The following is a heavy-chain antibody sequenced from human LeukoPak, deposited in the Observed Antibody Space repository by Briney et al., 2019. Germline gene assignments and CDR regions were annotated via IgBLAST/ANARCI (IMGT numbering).Heavy chain of an antibody. CDR1: GGSISSSSYY. J-gene: IGHJ5*02. CDR2: ISHSGTT. Sequence: KSSETLSLTCTVSGGSISSSSYYWSWIRQPPGEGLEWIGEISHSGTTNYNPSLKSRATISVETSKNQFYLKLSSVTAADKAVYYCARGREDRSGYSFVRNWFDPWGQGTLVTVSS. CDR3: ARGREDRSGYSFVRNWFDP. D-gene: IGHD3-22*01. V-gene: IGHV4-39*07.